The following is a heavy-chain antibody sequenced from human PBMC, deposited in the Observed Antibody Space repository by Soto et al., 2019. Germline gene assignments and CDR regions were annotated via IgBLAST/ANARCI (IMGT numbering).Heavy chain of an antibody. Sequence: HVQLVQSGAEVKKPGASLKVSCKASGYTFISYGVSWVRQAPGQGLEWLGWISPYNGNTNYAQKFQGRITMTTDTSTSTVYMDLRSLRTDDTAVYYCARDQTKWLTDAFDILGQGTMVVVSS. V-gene: IGHV1-18*01. CDR3: ARDQTKWLTDAFDI. CDR1: GYTFISYG. D-gene: IGHD5-12*01. J-gene: IGHJ3*02. CDR2: ISPYNGNT.